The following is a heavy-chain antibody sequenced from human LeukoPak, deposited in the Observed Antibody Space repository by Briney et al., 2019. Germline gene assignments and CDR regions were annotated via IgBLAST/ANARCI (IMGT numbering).Heavy chain of an antibody. D-gene: IGHD4-17*01. CDR3: TRDEYGKTGH. J-gene: IGHJ4*02. V-gene: IGHV3-7*01. CDR2: IKPDGGEK. CDR1: GFTFSSYM. Sequence: GESLRLSCAASGFTFSSYMMTWVRQAPGKGLEWVANIKPDGGEKFYVDSVKGRFTISRDNAKNSLYLQMNSLRAEDTAVYYCTRDEYGKTGHWGQGALVTVSS.